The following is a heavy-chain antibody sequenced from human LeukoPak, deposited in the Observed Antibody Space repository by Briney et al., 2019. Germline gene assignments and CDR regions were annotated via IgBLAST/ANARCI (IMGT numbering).Heavy chain of an antibody. V-gene: IGHV3-23*01. D-gene: IGHD6-13*01. Sequence: EGSLRLSCAASGFTFSSYAMSWVRQAPGKGLEWVSAISGSGGSTYYAASVKGRFTISRDNSKNPLYLQRNSLRAEDTAVYYCAKAVAAWRGYFDYWGQGTLVTVSS. J-gene: IGHJ4*02. CDR1: GFTFSSYA. CDR2: ISGSGGST. CDR3: AKAVAAWRGYFDY.